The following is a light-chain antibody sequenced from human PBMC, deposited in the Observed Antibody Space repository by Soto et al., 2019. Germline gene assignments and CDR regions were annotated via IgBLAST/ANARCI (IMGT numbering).Light chain of an antibody. Sequence: SYELTQPPSVSVALGQTARVTCGGNNIGRKSVHWYQQMPGQAPVLVVSDYSDRPSGIPERFSGSKSGNTASLTISGLQAEDEADYYCSSFSSDSTPLVFGGGTKVTVL. CDR2: DYS. CDR3: SSFSSDSTPLV. V-gene: IGLV3-21*02. CDR1: NIGRKS. J-gene: IGLJ2*01.